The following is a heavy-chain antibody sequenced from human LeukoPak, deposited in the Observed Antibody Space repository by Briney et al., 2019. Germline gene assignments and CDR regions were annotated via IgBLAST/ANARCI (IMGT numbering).Heavy chain of an antibody. CDR3: ARSDAVLRYFDWLSID. CDR2: IIPIFGTA. Sequence: SVKVSCKASGGTFSSYAISWVRQAPGQGLEWMGGIIPIFGTANYAQKFQGRVTITAGESTSTAYMELSSLRSEDTAVYYCARSDAVLRYFDWLSIDWGQGTLVTVSS. J-gene: IGHJ4*02. CDR1: GGTFSSYA. D-gene: IGHD3-9*01. V-gene: IGHV1-69*13.